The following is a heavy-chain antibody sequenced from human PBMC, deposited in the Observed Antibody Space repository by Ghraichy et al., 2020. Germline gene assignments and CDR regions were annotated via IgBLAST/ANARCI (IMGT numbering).Heavy chain of an antibody. CDR1: GYTFTGYY. Sequence: ASVKVSCKASGYTFTGYYMHWVRQAPGHGLEWMGWINPNSGGTNYAQKFQGRVTMTRDTSISTAYMELSRLRSDDTAVYYCARDGDLNWVGNWFDPWGQGTLVTVSS. V-gene: IGHV1-2*02. CDR3: ARDGDLNWVGNWFDP. CDR2: INPNSGGT. D-gene: IGHD2-21*02. J-gene: IGHJ5*02.